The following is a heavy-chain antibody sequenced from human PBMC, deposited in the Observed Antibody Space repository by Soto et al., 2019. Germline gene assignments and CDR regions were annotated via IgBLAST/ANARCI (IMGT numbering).Heavy chain of an antibody. J-gene: IGHJ6*02. CDR3: ARDPPGPSPRWVL. V-gene: IGHV4-30-2*06. CDR1: GGSISSGGYS. CDR2: IYPTGTT. Sequence: PSETLSLTCTVSGGSISSGGYSWSWIRQSPEKGLEWLGCIYPTGTTYYHPSLKSRVTISVDTSRNQFSLNLTSVTAADTAVYFCARDPPGPSPRWVLWGQGTTVTVYS. D-gene: IGHD3-10*01.